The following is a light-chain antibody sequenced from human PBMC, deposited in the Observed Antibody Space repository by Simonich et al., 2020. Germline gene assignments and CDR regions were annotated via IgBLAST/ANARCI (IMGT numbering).Light chain of an antibody. Sequence: DIVMTQTPLSLSVTPGQPASISCKSSQSLLHSDGKSFLYWYLQKPGQSPQLLIYEDSNPFAGAPDRFRGSGSGTDFTLKISRVEAEDVGVYYCMQSIQLPITFGQGTRLEIK. CDR2: EDS. CDR3: MQSIQLPIT. V-gene: IGKV2D-29*02. CDR1: QSLLHSDGKSF. J-gene: IGKJ5*01.